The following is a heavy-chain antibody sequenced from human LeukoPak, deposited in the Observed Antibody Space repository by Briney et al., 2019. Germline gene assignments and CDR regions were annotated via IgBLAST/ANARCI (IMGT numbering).Heavy chain of an antibody. D-gene: IGHD5-12*01. V-gene: IGHV3-30*18. CDR1: GFTFSSYG. CDR3: VKDRETWLLGDAFDI. CDR2: LAHDGNTA. J-gene: IGHJ3*02. Sequence: GGSLRLSCAASGFTFSSYGMNWFRQAPGRGLEWVAILAHDGNTAYYRDSVKGRFTISRANSKNTLYLQMNSLRTEDTAIYYCVKDRETWLLGDAFDIWGQGTMVTVSS.